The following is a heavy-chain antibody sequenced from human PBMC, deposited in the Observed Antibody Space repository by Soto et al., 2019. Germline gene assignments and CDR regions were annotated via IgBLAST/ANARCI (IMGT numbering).Heavy chain of an antibody. Sequence: EVQVVESGGDVVQPGGSLRLSCAASGFKFDDYTMHWVRQAPGKGLEWVAIVNWHGGNTYYADSVKGRFTISRDNSKDAVYLEMSSLRPEDTALYYCAKDVDDHWAIDSWGQGTPVTVSA. J-gene: IGHJ4*02. CDR3: AKDVDDHWAIDS. CDR2: VNWHGGNT. CDR1: GFKFDDYT. V-gene: IGHV3-43*01. D-gene: IGHD5-12*01.